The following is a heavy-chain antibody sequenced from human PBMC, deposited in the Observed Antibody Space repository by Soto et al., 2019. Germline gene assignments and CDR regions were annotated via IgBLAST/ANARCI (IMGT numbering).Heavy chain of an antibody. D-gene: IGHD5-18*01. CDR3: ARERVGYSYGPRAFDI. Sequence: PGGSLRLSCAASGFTFSSYWMSWVRQAPGKGLEWVANIKQDGSEKYYVDSVKGRFTISRDNAKNSLYLQMNSLRAEDTAVYYCARERVGYSYGPRAFDIWGQGTMVTVSS. V-gene: IGHV3-7*01. CDR1: GFTFSSYW. CDR2: IKQDGSEK. J-gene: IGHJ3*02.